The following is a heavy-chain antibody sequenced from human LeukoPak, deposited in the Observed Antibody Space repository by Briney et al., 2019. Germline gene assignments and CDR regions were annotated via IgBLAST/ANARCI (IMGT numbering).Heavy chain of an antibody. J-gene: IGHJ4*02. V-gene: IGHV3-30*04. D-gene: IGHD5-18*01. CDR1: GFTFSSYA. CDR2: ISYDGSNK. Sequence: PGGSLRLSCAASGFTFSSYAMHWVRQAPGKGVEGVAVISYDGSNKYYADSVKGRFTISRDNSKNTLYLQMNSLRAEDTAVYYCARMRIQLWLSGLDYWGQGTLVTVSS. CDR3: ARMRIQLWLSGLDY.